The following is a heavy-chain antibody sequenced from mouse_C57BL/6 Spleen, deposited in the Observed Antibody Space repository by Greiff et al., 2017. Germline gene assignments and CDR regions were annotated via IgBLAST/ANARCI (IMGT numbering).Heavy chain of an antibody. V-gene: IGHV3-6*01. Sequence: VQLKESGPGLVKPSQSLSLTCSVTGYSITSGYYWNWIRQFPGNKLEWMGYISYDGSNNYNPSLKNRISITRDTSKNQFFLKLNSVTTEDTATYYCARDQNYYGYFDYWGQGTTLTVSS. D-gene: IGHD1-1*01. CDR1: GYSITSGYY. J-gene: IGHJ2*01. CDR3: ARDQNYYGYFDY. CDR2: ISYDGSN.